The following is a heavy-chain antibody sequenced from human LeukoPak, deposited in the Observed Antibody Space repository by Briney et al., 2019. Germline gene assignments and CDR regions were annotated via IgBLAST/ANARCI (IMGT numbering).Heavy chain of an antibody. CDR1: GFRFDSFY. J-gene: IGHJ4*02. CDR3: ARSLIVASEDY. CDR2: ISASGAVP. V-gene: IGHV3-11*04. D-gene: IGHD3-22*01. Sequence: PGGSLRLSCAASGFRFDSFYMGWIGQDPGKGLDYIALISASGAVPYYAESVKGRFTISRDNAKNSVSLQMNSLSADDTAVYYCARSLIVASEDYWGQGTLVTVSS.